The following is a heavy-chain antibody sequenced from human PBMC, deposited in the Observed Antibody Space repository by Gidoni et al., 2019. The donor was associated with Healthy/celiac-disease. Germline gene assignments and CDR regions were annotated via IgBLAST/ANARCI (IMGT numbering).Heavy chain of an antibody. Sequence: QVQLVQSGAEVKKPGSSVKVSCKASGGTFSTYAIRWVRQAPGSGREWMGGIIPIFGTANYAQKSQGIVTITADESTSTAYMELSSLRSEDTAVYYCASQGTGSGYYWVYFDYWGQGTLVTVSS. D-gene: IGHD3-22*01. CDR3: ASQGTGSGYYWVYFDY. V-gene: IGHV1-69*01. CDR2: IIPIFGTA. J-gene: IGHJ4*02. CDR1: GGTFSTYA.